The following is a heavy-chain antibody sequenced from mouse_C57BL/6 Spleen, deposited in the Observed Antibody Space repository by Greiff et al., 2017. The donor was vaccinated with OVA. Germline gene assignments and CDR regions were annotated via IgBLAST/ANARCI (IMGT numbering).Heavy chain of an antibody. CDR1: GYSFTGYF. CDR3: ARDDYPYAMDY. J-gene: IGHJ4*01. Sequence: EVKLVESGPELVKPGDSVKISCKASGYSFTGYFMNWVMQSHGKSLEWIGRINPYNGDTFYNQKFKGKATLTVDKSSSTAHMELRSLTSEDSAVYYCARDDYPYAMDYWGQGTSVTVSS. CDR2: INPYNGDT. V-gene: IGHV1-20*01. D-gene: IGHD2-4*01.